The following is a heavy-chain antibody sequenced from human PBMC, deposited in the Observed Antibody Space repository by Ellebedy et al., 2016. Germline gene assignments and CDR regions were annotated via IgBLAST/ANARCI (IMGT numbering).Heavy chain of an antibody. CDR2: TYYRSKWYN. J-gene: IGHJ6*02. V-gene: IGHV6-1*01. D-gene: IGHD6-13*01. Sequence: SQTLSLTXAISGESVSSNSAAWNWIRQSPSRGLEWLGRTYYRSKWYNDYAVSVKSRITINPDTSKNQFSLQLNSVTPEDTAVYYCAREGRSAAAATDYYYYGMDVWGQGTTVTVSS. CDR3: AREGRSAAAATDYYYYGMDV. CDR1: GESVSSNSAA.